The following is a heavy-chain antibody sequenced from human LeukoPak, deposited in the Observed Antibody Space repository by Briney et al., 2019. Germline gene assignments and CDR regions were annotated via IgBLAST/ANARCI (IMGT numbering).Heavy chain of an antibody. J-gene: IGHJ6*02. CDR2: IYYSGST. Sequence: SETLSLTCTVSGGSISSSSYYWGWIRQPPGKGLEWIGSIYYSGSTNYNPSLKSRVTISVDTSKNQFSLKLSSVTAADTAVYYCARTPLTGTTLYYYGMDVWGQGTTVTVSS. CDR1: GGSISSSSYY. D-gene: IGHD1-7*01. V-gene: IGHV4-39*07. CDR3: ARTPLTGTTLYYYGMDV.